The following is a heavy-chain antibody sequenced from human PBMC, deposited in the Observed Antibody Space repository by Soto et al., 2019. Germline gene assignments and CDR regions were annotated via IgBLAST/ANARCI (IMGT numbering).Heavy chain of an antibody. V-gene: IGHV3-30*18. Sequence: QVQLVESGGDVVQPGRSLRLSCAASGFILSTYGMHWVRQAPGKGLEWVAVISHAGSEKYYVDSVKGRFNISRDNSKNTVHLQMNSLRVEDTAVYYCAKDLEQQRHEGGADWWGQGTLVTVSS. J-gene: IGHJ4*02. CDR3: AKDLEQQRHEGGADW. CDR1: GFILSTYG. CDR2: ISHAGSEK. D-gene: IGHD3-16*01.